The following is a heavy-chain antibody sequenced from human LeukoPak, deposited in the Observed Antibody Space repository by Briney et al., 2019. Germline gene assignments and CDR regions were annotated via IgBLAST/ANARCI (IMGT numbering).Heavy chain of an antibody. CDR1: GFTFSSYA. Sequence: GGSLRLSCAASGFTFSSYAMSWVRQAPGKGLVWVSRINGDGSSTSYADSVKGRFTVSRDNAENQLYLQMNSLRAEDTAVYHCVREVGAPGSFQHWGQGTLVTVSS. V-gene: IGHV3-74*01. D-gene: IGHD1-26*01. J-gene: IGHJ1*01. CDR2: INGDGSST. CDR3: VREVGAPGSFQH.